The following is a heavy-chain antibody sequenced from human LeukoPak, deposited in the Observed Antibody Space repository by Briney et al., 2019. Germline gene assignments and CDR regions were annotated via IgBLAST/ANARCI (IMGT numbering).Heavy chain of an antibody. CDR1: GGSISSGGYY. J-gene: IGHJ4*02. D-gene: IGHD2-21*02. V-gene: IGHV4-31*03. Sequence: SETLSLTCTVSGGSISSGGYYWSWIRQHPGKGLEWIGYIYYSGSTRYNTSLNSRLTISRDTSTNQFSLRLSSVTAADTAVYYCARLTPAYCGGDCVDYWGQGTLVTVSS. CDR3: ARLTPAYCGGDCVDY. CDR2: IYYSGST.